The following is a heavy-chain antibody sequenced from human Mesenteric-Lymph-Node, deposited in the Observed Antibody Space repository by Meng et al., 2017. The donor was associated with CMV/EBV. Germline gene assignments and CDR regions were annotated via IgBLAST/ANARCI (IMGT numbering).Heavy chain of an antibody. Sequence: GESLKISCVVSGLTFDDYAMHWVRQAPGKGLEWVSGISGSGVTTYYADSVKGRFTISRDNSKNTLYLQMNSLRAEDTAVYYCAKDDLDFWSGYYTAHFDYWGQGTMVTVSS. J-gene: IGHJ4*02. CDR3: AKDDLDFWSGYYTAHFDY. V-gene: IGHV3-23*01. CDR2: ISGSGVTT. D-gene: IGHD3-3*01. CDR1: GLTFDDYA.